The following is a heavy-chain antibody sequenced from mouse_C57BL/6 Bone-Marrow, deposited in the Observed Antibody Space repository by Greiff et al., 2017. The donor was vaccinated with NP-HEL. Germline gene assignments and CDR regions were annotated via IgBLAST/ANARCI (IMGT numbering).Heavy chain of an antibody. D-gene: IGHD2-2*01. V-gene: IGHV5-6*02. Sequence: EVMLVESGGDLVKPGGSLKLSCAASGFTFSSYGMSWVRQTPDKRLEWVATISSGGSYTYYPDSVKGRFTISRDNAKNTLYLQMSSLKSEDTAMYYCARRRGYGGAMDYWGQGTSVTVSS. CDR3: ARRRGYGGAMDY. J-gene: IGHJ4*01. CDR1: GFTFSSYG. CDR2: ISSGGSYT.